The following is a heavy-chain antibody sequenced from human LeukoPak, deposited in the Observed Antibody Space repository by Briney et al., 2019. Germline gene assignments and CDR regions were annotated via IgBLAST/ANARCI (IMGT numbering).Heavy chain of an antibody. Sequence: GASVKLSCKASGYTVTGYDMHWVRQAPGQGLEWMGWINPNSGGTTYAQKFQGRVTMTRDASISTAYMELSRLRSDDTAVYYCARVDWAATFDYWGQGTLVTVSS. J-gene: IGHJ4*02. V-gene: IGHV1-2*02. D-gene: IGHD2-15*01. CDR1: GYTVTGYD. CDR3: ARVDWAATFDY. CDR2: INPNSGGT.